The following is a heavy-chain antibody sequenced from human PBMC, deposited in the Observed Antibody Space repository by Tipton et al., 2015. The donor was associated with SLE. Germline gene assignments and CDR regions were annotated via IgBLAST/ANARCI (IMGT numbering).Heavy chain of an antibody. CDR3: AREQKGFDS. CDR1: GDSITSYY. CDR2: LHFSEP. V-gene: IGHV4-59*01. J-gene: IGHJ4*02. Sequence: GLVKPSETLSLSCTVSGDSITSYYWSWIRQPPGKGLEWIGYLHFSEPNYNPSLKSRVTISADTSTNQFYLKLKSVTAADTAVYYCAREQKGFDSWDQGTLGTVSS.